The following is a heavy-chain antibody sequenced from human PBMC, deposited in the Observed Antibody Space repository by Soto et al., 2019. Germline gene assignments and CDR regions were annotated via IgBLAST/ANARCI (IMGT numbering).Heavy chain of an antibody. J-gene: IGHJ4*02. CDR1: GFTVSSSY. Sequence: GGSLRLSCAASGFTVSSSYMSWVRQAPGKGLEWVSVIYSGGSTYYTDSVKGRFTISRDNSKNTLYLQMNSLRAEDTAVYYCARKLYSSSSYPLGYWGQGTLVTVSS. D-gene: IGHD6-13*01. CDR2: IYSGGST. V-gene: IGHV3-66*01. CDR3: ARKLYSSSSYPLGY.